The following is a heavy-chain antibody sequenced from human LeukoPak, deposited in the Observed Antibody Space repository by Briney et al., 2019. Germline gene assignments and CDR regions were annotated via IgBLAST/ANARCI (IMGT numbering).Heavy chain of an antibody. V-gene: IGHV2-5*02. J-gene: IGHJ5*02. CDR3: AHATLVYDSSGYYMGWFDP. CDR1: GFSLSTSAVG. Sequence: QSGPTLVKPTQTLTLTCTFSGFSLSTSAVGVGWIRQPPGKALEWLALVHRDDDKRYSPSLKSRLTITKDTSRNQVVLTMTNMDPVHTATYYCAHATLVYDSSGYYMGWFDPWGQGTLVTVSS. CDR2: VHRDDDK. D-gene: IGHD3-22*01.